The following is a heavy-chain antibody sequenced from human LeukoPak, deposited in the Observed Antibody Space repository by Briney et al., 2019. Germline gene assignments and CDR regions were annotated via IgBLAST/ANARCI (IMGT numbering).Heavy chain of an antibody. CDR3: ARDGDPYYGSGSYFDY. Sequence: GGSLRLSCAASGFTFSTYSMNWVRQAPGKGLEWVSSISSSSSYIYYADSVKGRFTISRDNAKNSLYLQMSSLRAEDTAVYYCARDGDPYYGSGSYFDYWGQGTLVTVSS. CDR1: GFTFSTYS. CDR2: ISSSSSYI. D-gene: IGHD3-10*01. V-gene: IGHV3-21*01. J-gene: IGHJ4*02.